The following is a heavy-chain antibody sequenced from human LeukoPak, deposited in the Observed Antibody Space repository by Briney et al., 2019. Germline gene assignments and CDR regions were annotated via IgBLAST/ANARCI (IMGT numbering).Heavy chain of an antibody. D-gene: IGHD1-1*01. CDR1: GGSFSGYY. CDR2: INHSGST. CDR3: ARGVRVNVFDI. V-gene: IGHV4-34*01. J-gene: IGHJ3*02. Sequence: SETLSLTCAVYGGSFSGYYWSWIRQPPGKGLEWIGEINHSGSTNYNPSLKSRVTISVDTSKNQFSLKLSSVTAADTAVYYCARGVRVNVFDIWGKGTRVTVSS.